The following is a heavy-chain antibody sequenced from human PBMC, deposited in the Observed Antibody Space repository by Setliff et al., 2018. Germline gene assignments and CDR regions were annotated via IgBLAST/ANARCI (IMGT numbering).Heavy chain of an antibody. CDR1: GASITTSNSY. CDR3: ARESRFGYSGYDCAFDY. CDR2: IYYSGNT. J-gene: IGHJ4*02. V-gene: IGHV4-39*02. D-gene: IGHD5-12*01. Sequence: SETLSLTCTVSGASITTSNSYWGWIRQPPGKGLEWIAHIYYSGNTFYNPSLGSRLTISGDTSKNQFSLKLSSVTAADTAIYYCARESRFGYSGYDCAFDYWGQGMLVTVSS.